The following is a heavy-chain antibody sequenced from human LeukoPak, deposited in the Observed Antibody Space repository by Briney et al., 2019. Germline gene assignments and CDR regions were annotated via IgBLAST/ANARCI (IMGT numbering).Heavy chain of an antibody. CDR1: GFTFSSYG. CDR2: IRYDGSNK. D-gene: IGHD3-9*01. J-gene: IGHJ4*01. Sequence: AGGSLRLSCAASGFTFSSYGMHWVRQAPGKGLEWVAFIRYDGSNKYYADSVKGRFTISRDNSKNTLYLQMNSLRAEDTVVYYCAKKRNDILTGYYPDDYWGQEPWSPSPQ. CDR3: AKKRNDILTGYYPDDY. V-gene: IGHV3-30*02.